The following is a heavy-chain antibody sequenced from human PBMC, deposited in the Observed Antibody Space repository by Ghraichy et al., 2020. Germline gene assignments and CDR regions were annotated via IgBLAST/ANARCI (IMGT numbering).Heavy chain of an antibody. CDR2: ISSSSSTI. J-gene: IGHJ4*02. Sequence: GGSLRLSCEASGFLFNTYTMNWVRQAPGRGLEWVSYISSSSSTIYYADSVKGRFTISRDNAKDSLYLQMNSLIDDDTAVYYCTRARYLSATRPYFDYWGQGSLVTVSS. CDR1: GFLFNTYT. CDR3: TRARYLSATRPYFDY. D-gene: IGHD2-15*01. V-gene: IGHV3-48*02.